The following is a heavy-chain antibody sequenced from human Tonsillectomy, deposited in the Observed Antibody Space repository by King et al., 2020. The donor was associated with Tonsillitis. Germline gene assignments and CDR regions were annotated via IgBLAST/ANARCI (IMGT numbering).Heavy chain of an antibody. CDR2: SYLSGST. CDR3: ARLYCGGDCYYSAYYFDY. Sequence: QLQESGPGLVKPSETLSLTCTVSGGSTSSRNSHYCGSSRQPPGKGLEWIGSSYLSGSTYYDLSLQGRVTISVDTSKNQFSLKLSSVTAADTAIYSCARLYCGGDCYYSAYYFDYWGQGTLVTVSS. CDR1: GGSTSSRNSHY. D-gene: IGHD2-21*02. V-gene: IGHV4-39*01. J-gene: IGHJ4*02.